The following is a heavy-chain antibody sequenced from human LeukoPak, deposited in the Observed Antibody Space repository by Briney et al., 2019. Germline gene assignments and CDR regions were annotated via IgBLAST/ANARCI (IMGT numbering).Heavy chain of an antibody. CDR2: ISSDSTNI. J-gene: IGHJ4*02. Sequence: GGSLRFSCAASGFTFSIYGMNWVRQAPGEGLEWVASISSDSTNIYYTDSVKGRFTISRDNAKNSLYLQMNSLILEDTAVYYCARDGSGSGDYWGQGTLVTVSS. CDR1: GFTFSIYG. V-gene: IGHV3-21*01. D-gene: IGHD2-15*01. CDR3: ARDGSGSGDY.